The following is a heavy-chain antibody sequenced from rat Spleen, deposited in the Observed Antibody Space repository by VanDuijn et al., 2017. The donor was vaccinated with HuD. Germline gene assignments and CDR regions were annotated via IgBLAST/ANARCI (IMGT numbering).Heavy chain of an antibody. J-gene: IGHJ1*01. CDR2: IRYDGSST. V-gene: IGHV5-29*01. Sequence: EVQLVESGGGLVQPGRSLKLSCAASGFTFSDYYMAWVRQGPTQGLEWVATIRYDGSSTYYRDSVKGRFTISRDNARNTLNLHMDSLRSEDTAVYYCTRRGYLSDWYFDFWGPGTMVTVSS. D-gene: IGHD4-4*01. CDR1: GFTFSDYY. CDR3: TRRGYLSDWYFDF.